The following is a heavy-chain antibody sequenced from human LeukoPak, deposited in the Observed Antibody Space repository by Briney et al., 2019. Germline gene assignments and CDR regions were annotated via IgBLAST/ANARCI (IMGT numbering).Heavy chain of an antibody. CDR2: ISSSSSYI. Sequence: GGSLRLSCAASGFTFSSYSMNWVRQAPGKGLEWVSSISSSSSYIYYADSVKGRFTISRDYAKNSLYLQMNSLRAEDTAVYYCARDQRYSYPYYFDYWGQGTLVTVSS. CDR1: GFTFSSYS. CDR3: ARDQRYSYPYYFDY. D-gene: IGHD5-18*01. J-gene: IGHJ4*02. V-gene: IGHV3-21*01.